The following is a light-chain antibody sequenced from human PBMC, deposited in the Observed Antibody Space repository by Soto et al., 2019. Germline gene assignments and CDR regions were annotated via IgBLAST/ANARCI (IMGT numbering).Light chain of an antibody. V-gene: IGKV1-12*01. CDR1: QGIGSQ. J-gene: IGKJ1*01. Sequence: DIQMTQSPSSVSASVGDRVTITCRASQGIGSQLAWYQQKPGKAPKLLIHAASTLQRGVPSRFSGSGSGTHFTLTISSLQSEDFATYYCQQANTFPRPFGQGTKVEIE. CDR2: AAS. CDR3: QQANTFPRP.